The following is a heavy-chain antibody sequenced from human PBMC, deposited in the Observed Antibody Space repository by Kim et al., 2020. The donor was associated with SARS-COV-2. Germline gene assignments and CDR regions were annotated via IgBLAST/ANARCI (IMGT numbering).Heavy chain of an antibody. V-gene: IGHV1-69*04. Sequence: SVKVSCKASGGTFGSYAISWVRQAPGQGLEWMGRIIPILGIANYAQKFQGRVTITADKSTSTAYMELSSLRSEDTAVYYCARDRWDGYNYFDYWGQGTLVTVSS. D-gene: IGHD5-12*01. J-gene: IGHJ4*02. CDR2: IIPILGIA. CDR1: GGTFGSYA. CDR3: ARDRWDGYNYFDY.